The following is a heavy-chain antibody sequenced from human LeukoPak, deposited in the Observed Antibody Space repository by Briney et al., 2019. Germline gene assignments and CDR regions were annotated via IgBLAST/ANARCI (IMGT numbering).Heavy chain of an antibody. J-gene: IGHJ5*02. D-gene: IGHD2-2*01. CDR1: GGSISSYY. Sequence: SGPTLVKPSETLSLTCTVSGGSISSYYWSWIRQPPGKGLEWIGYIYYSGSTNYNPSLKSRVTISVDTSKNQFSLKLSSVTAADTAVYYCARLQYQLLSNWFDPWGQGTLVTVSS. CDR3: ARLQYQLLSNWFDP. CDR2: IYYSGST. V-gene: IGHV4-59*01.